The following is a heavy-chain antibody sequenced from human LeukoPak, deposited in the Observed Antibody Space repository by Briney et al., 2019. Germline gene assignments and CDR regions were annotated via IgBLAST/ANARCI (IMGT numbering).Heavy chain of an antibody. Sequence: SETLSLTGAVYGGSFSGYYWSWIRQRPGKGLEWIGEINHSGSTNYNPSLKSRVTISVDTSKNQFSLKLSSVTAADTAVYYCARPSGERDYYYYYYMDVWGKGTTVTVSS. D-gene: IGHD7-27*01. CDR1: GGSFSGYY. V-gene: IGHV4-34*01. J-gene: IGHJ6*03. CDR2: INHSGST. CDR3: ARPSGERDYYYYYYMDV.